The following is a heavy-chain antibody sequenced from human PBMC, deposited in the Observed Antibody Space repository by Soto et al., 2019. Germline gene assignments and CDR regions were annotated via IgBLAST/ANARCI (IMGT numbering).Heavy chain of an antibody. CDR1: GFTFSSYA. CDR3: AKTKGGGDCYSCNFDY. CDR2: ISGSGGST. J-gene: IGHJ4*02. D-gene: IGHD2-21*02. Sequence: GGSLRLSCAASGFTFSSYAMSWVRQAPGKGLEWVSAISGSGGSTYYADSVKGRFTISRDNSKNTLYLQMNSLRAEDTAVYYCAKTKGGGDCYSCNFDYWGQGTLVTVSS. V-gene: IGHV3-23*01.